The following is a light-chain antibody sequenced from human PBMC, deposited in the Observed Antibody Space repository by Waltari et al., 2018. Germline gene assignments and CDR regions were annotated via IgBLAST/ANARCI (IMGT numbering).Light chain of an antibody. Sequence: DIQMTQSPSSLSAYVGDRVTITCRASQGIANYLAWYQQKTGKVPKLLIYAASTLHSGVPSRFSGSGSGTDFTLTISSLQPEDVATYYCQKYNSAPSITFGQGTRLEIK. CDR2: AAS. V-gene: IGKV1-27*01. CDR3: QKYNSAPSIT. J-gene: IGKJ5*01. CDR1: QGIANY.